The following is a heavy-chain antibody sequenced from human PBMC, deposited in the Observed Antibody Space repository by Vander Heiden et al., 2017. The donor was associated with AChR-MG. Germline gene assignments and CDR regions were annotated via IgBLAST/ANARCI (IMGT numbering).Heavy chain of an antibody. D-gene: IGHD4-17*01. J-gene: IGHJ6*01. CDR2: INPSGGST. CDR3: ARGDYGDRDYYYYYGMDV. CDR1: GYTFTSYY. Sequence: QVQLVQSGAEVKKPGASAKVSCKASGYTFTSYYMHWVRQAPGQGLEWMGIINPSGGSTSYAQKFQGRVTMTRDTSTSTVYMELSSLRSEETAVYYCARGDYGDRDYYYYYGMDVWGQGTTLTVSS. V-gene: IGHV1-46*01.